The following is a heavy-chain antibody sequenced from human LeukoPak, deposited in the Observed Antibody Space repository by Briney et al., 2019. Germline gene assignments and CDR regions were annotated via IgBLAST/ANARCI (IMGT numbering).Heavy chain of an antibody. CDR1: GGSISSYY. V-gene: IGHV4-59*12. Sequence: ASETLSLTCAVYGGSISSYYWSWIRQPPGKGLEWIGYIYYSGSTNYNPSLKSRVTISVDTSKNQFSLKLSSVTAADTAVYYCAREARQWLVKGAFDIWGQGTMVTVSS. D-gene: IGHD6-19*01. CDR3: AREARQWLVKGAFDI. CDR2: IYYSGST. J-gene: IGHJ3*02.